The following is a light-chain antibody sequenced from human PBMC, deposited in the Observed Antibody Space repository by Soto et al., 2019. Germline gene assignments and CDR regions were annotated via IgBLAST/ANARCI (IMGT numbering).Light chain of an antibody. J-gene: IGKJ4*01. CDR3: MQSTHWPLG. CDR2: RVS. Sequence: DVVMTQSPASLSVTLGQPASISCRSSRSLVHTDGNTFLHWFHQRPGQSPRRLIYRVSNRDSGVPDRVSGSGSGTYFTLKISRVEAEDVGLYFCMQSTHWPLGFGGGTKLEI. V-gene: IGKV2-30*02. CDR1: RSLVHTDGNTF.